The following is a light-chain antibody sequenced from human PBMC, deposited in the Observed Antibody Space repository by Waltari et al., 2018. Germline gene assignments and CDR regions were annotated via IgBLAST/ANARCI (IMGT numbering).Light chain of an antibody. Sequence: QSALTQPASVSGSPGQSITISCTGTSSDLGGYSSVSWYQQHPGKAPQLMIYDVTKRPSGVSNRFSGSNSGSTASLTISGLQAEDEADYYCSSYKGSSTLYVFGTGTKVTVL. CDR2: DVT. J-gene: IGLJ1*01. V-gene: IGLV2-14*01. CDR1: SSDLGGYSS. CDR3: SSYKGSSTLYV.